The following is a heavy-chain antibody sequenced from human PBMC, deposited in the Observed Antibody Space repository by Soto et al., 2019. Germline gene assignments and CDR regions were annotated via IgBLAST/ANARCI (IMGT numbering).Heavy chain of an antibody. CDR3: AKDEGKQLVLPWYFDL. CDR1: GFTFSSYA. J-gene: IGHJ2*01. V-gene: IGHV3-23*01. Sequence: GGSLRLSCAASGFTFSSYAMSWVRQAPGKGLEWVSAISGSGGSTYYADSVKGRFTISRDNSKNTLYLQMNSLRAEDTAVYYCAKDEGKQLVLPWYFDLWGRGTLVTVSS. CDR2: ISGSGGST. D-gene: IGHD6-6*01.